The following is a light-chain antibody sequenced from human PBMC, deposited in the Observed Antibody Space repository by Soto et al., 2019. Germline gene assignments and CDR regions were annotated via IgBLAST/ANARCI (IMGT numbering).Light chain of an antibody. CDR3: QQYYRTQGT. J-gene: IGKJ1*01. CDR1: QRVLYRSNDKNY. V-gene: IGKV4-1*01. Sequence: VEWATHNDXSIQRVLYRSNDKNYLDCYQXKAXQPPXLXXYXASTGESGVPDRFSGSGSRKDFTLTISSLRAEAVAVYYCQQYYRTQGTFGQGTKV. CDR2: XAS.